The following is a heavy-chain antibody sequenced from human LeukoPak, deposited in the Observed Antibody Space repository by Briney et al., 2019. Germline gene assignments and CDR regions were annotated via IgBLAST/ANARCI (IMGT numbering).Heavy chain of an antibody. V-gene: IGHV3-7*03. CDR1: GFTFSDYW. D-gene: IGHD6-13*01. CDR2: INHNGGKK. Sequence: GGTLRLSCAASGFTFSDYWRSWVRQTPGKGLECVANINHNGGKKSNVDPMRGGFTISKDNAKNSLSLQMSSLRVEDTAVYYGVKGPLITAAGTYWGEGTLVTVSS. CDR3: VKGPLITAAGTY. J-gene: IGHJ4*02.